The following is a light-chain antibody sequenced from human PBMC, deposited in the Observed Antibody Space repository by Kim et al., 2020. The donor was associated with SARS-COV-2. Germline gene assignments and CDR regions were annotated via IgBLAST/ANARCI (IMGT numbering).Light chain of an antibody. Sequence: EIVMTQSPATLSVSPGERATLSCRASQSVSSNLAWYQQKPGQAPRLLIYGASTMATGIPARFSGSGSGTEFTLTISSLQSEDFAVYYCQQYNNWPRGTFGQGTKVDIK. CDR1: QSVSSN. CDR3: QQYNNWPRGT. J-gene: IGKJ1*01. V-gene: IGKV3-15*01. CDR2: GAS.